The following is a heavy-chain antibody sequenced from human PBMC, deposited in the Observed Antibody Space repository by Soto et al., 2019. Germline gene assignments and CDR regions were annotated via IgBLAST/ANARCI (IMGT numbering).Heavy chain of an antibody. CDR1: GGTFSSYA. CDR2: IIPIFGTA. Sequence: SVKVSCKASGGTFSSYAISWVRQAPGQGLEWMGGIIPIFGTANYAQKFQGRVTITADESTSTAYMELSSLRSEDTAVYYCARRAVTTPFGFDYYYYMDVWGKGTTVTVSS. J-gene: IGHJ6*03. V-gene: IGHV1-69*13. D-gene: IGHD4-17*01. CDR3: ARRAVTTPFGFDYYYYMDV.